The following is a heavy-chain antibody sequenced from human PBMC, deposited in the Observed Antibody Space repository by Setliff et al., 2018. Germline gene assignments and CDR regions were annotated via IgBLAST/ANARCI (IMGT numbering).Heavy chain of an antibody. Sequence: GSLRLSCAASGFTFSSYAMSWVRQAPGKGLEWVSAISGSGGSTYYADSVKGRFTISRDNSKNTLYLQMNSLRAEDTAVYYCAREIQLERHDYYYGMDVWGQGTTVTVSS. CDR1: GFTFSSYA. CDR2: ISGSGGST. V-gene: IGHV3-23*01. CDR3: AREIQLERHDYYYGMDV. J-gene: IGHJ6*02. D-gene: IGHD1-1*01.